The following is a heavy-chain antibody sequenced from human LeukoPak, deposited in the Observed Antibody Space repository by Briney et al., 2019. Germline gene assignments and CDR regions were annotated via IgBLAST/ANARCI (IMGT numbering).Heavy chain of an antibody. CDR2: ISYDDSNK. CDR1: GLPFISYA. D-gene: IGHD2-15*01. CDR3: ARGSLCSGGSCYFDDYYYGMDV. V-gene: IGHV3-30*04. J-gene: IGHJ6*02. Sequence: GGSLRLSCPASGLPFISYAMHWFGQAPGRGLGWWAVISYDDSNKYYADSVKGRVTISRDNSKNTMYLQMNSLRAEDTAVYYRARGSLCSGGSCYFDDYYYGMDVWGQGTTDTVSS.